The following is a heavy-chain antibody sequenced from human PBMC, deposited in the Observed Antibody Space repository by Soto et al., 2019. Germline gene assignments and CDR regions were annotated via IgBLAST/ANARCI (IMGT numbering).Heavy chain of an antibody. CDR2: IYYSGST. D-gene: IGHD7-27*01. Sequence: PSETLSLTCTVSGGSISSYYWSWIRQPPGKGLEWIGYIYYSGSTNYNPSLKSRVTISVDTSKNQFSLKLSSVTAADTAVYYCARVPTSTGRYYGMDVWGQGTKVTVYS. V-gene: IGHV4-59*01. CDR3: ARVPTSTGRYYGMDV. J-gene: IGHJ6*02. CDR1: GGSISSYY.